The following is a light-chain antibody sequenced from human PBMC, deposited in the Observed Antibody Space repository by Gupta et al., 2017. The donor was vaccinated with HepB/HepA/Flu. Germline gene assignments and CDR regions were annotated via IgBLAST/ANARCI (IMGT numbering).Light chain of an antibody. CDR2: QDS. V-gene: IGLV3-1*01. CDR1: KLGDKY. J-gene: IGLJ2*01. Sequence: SSALTQPPSVSVSPGQTASITCSGDKLGDKYACWYQQKPDQSPVLVIYQDSKRPSGIPERFSGYNSGNTATLTISGTQARDEADYYCQAWDSSTVVFGGGTKLTVL. CDR3: QAWDSSTVV.